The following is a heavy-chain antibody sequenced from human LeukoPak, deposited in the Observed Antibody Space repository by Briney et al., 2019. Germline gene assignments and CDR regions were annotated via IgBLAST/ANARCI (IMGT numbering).Heavy chain of an antibody. CDR1: GFTFSSYA. CDR2: ISGSGGST. D-gene: IGHD6-19*01. Sequence: GGSLRLSCAASGFTFSSYAMSWVRPAPGKGLEWVSAISGSGGSTYYADSVKGRFTISGENSQNTLYLQMNSLRAEDTAVYYCANKGSSGWYLYFDDWGQGTLVTVSS. CDR3: ANKGSSGWYLYFDD. J-gene: IGHJ4*02. V-gene: IGHV3-23*01.